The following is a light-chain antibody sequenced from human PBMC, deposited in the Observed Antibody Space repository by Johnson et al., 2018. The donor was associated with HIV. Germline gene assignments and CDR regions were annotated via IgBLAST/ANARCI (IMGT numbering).Light chain of an antibody. CDR3: GSWDNTLSVFV. Sequence: QSVLTQPPSVSAAPGQKVTISCSGSSSNIGNNYVSWYQQLPGTAPKLLIYENDKRPSGIPDRFSASKSGTSATLDITGLQTGDEGDYCCGSWDNTLSVFVFGAGTKVTGL. V-gene: IGLV1-51*01. CDR1: SSNIGNNY. CDR2: END. J-gene: IGLJ1*01.